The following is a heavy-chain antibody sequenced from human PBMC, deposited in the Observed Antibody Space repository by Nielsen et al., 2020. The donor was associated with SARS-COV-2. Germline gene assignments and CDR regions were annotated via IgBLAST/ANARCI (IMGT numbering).Heavy chain of an antibody. V-gene: IGHV3-33*01. CDR1: GFTFSSYG. Sequence: GESLKIFCAASGFTFSSYGMHWVRQAPGKGLEWVAVIWYDGSNKYYADSVKGRFTISRDNSKNTLYLQMNSLRAEDTAVYYCAREGREDAFDIWGQGTMVTVSS. CDR2: IWYDGSNK. J-gene: IGHJ3*02. CDR3: AREGREDAFDI.